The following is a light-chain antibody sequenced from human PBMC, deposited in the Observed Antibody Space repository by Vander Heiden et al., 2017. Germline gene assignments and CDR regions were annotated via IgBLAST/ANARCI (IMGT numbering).Light chain of an antibody. CDR2: AAS. Sequence: AIRMTQSPSSFSASTGDRVTITCRASQGISSYLAWYQQKPGKAPKLLIYAASTLQSGVPSRFSGSGSGTDFTLTISCLQSEDFATYYCQQDDSSPITFGQGTQMEIK. V-gene: IGKV1-8*01. J-gene: IGKJ5*01. CDR3: QQDDSSPIT. CDR1: QGISSY.